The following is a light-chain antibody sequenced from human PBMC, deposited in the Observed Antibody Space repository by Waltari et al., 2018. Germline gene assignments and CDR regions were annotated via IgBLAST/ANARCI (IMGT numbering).Light chain of an antibody. V-gene: IGKV3-11*01. CDR3: QQYYSFPWT. J-gene: IGKJ1*01. CDR1: QSISSY. Sequence: EVVLTQSPATLSLSPGERAILSCRASQSISSYLEWSQQKPGQAPRLLIYDASNRATGTPARFSGSGSGTDFTLTISCLQSEDFATYYCQQYYSFPWTFGQGTKVEIK. CDR2: DAS.